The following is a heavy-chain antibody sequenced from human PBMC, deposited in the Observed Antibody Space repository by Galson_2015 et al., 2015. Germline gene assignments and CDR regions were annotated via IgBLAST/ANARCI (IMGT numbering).Heavy chain of an antibody. Sequence: SLRLSCAASGFTVSDNYMSWVRQAPGKGLEWVSVMYSGGATYYADSMKGRFTISRDRSKNMVYLQMTSLTVEDTAVYYCARDRIHRSSFWYFDLWGRGSLVTVSS. J-gene: IGHJ2*01. D-gene: IGHD2-2*01. CDR2: MYSGGAT. V-gene: IGHV3-53*05. CDR1: GFTVSDNY. CDR3: ARDRIHRSSFWYFDL.